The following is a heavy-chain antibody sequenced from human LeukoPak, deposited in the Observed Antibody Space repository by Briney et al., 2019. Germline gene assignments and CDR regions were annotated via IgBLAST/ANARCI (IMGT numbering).Heavy chain of an antibody. CDR3: AKVAWHTALDY. CDR1: GFTFSNYE. V-gene: IGHV3-48*03. CDR2: ISSSGNTI. Sequence: PGGSLRLSCAASGFTFSNYEMKWVRQAPGKGLEWVSYISSSGNTIYYADSVKGRFTISRDNAKNSLFLQMNSLRAADTAVYYCAKVAWHTALDYWGQGTLVTVSS. D-gene: IGHD5-18*01. J-gene: IGHJ4*02.